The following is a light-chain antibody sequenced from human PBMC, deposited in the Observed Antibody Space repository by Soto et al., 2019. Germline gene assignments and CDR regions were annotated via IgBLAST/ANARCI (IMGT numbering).Light chain of an antibody. Sequence: DIQMTQSPSSLSASVGDRVTITCRASQSISSYLNWYQQIPGKAPKVLIYAASNLQSGVPSRFSGSESGTDFTLSISSLQPEDFATYYCQQSYSIPWTFGQGTKVEIK. J-gene: IGKJ1*01. CDR3: QQSYSIPWT. CDR2: AAS. V-gene: IGKV1-39*01. CDR1: QSISSY.